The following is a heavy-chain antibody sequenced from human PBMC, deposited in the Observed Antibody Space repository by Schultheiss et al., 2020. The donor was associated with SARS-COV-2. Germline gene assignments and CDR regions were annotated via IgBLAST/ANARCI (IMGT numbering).Heavy chain of an antibody. CDR1: GYTFTSYY. J-gene: IGHJ3*02. Sequence: ASVKVSCKASGYTFTSYYMHWVRQAPGQGLEWMGIINPSGGSTIYAQKFEGRVTMTRDTSTSTVYMELSSLRSEDTAVYYCARAVQQVAAFDIWGQGTMVTVSS. CDR3: ARAVQQVAAFDI. CDR2: INPSGGST. V-gene: IGHV1-46*01. D-gene: IGHD6-13*01.